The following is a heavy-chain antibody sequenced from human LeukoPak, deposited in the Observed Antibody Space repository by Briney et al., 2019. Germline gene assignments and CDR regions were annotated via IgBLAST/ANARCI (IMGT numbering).Heavy chain of an antibody. CDR1: GGSFSGYY. Sequence: SETLSLACAVYGGSFSGYYWSWIRQPPGKGLEWIGEINHSGSTNYNPSLKSRVTISVDTSKNQFSLKLSSVTAADTAVYYCASLYYYDSSGLKNWGQGTLVTVSS. D-gene: IGHD3-22*01. V-gene: IGHV4-34*01. CDR2: INHSGST. CDR3: ASLYYYDSSGLKN. J-gene: IGHJ4*02.